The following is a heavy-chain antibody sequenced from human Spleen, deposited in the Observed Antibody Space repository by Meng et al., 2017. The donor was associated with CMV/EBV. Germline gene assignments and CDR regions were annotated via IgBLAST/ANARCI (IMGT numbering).Heavy chain of an antibody. D-gene: IGHD3-3*01. V-gene: IGHV1-2*06. CDR1: GYTFTDYY. J-gene: IGHJ6*02. Sequence: ASVKVSCKASGYTFTDYYLHWVRQAPGQGLEWMGRISPNDGGTNYAPKFRGRVTMTSDTSISTAYMELSNLASDDTAVYYCARPNYDFWSGYENDYYYYGMDVWGQGTTVTVSS. CDR3: ARPNYDFWSGYENDYYYYGMDV. CDR2: ISPNDGGT.